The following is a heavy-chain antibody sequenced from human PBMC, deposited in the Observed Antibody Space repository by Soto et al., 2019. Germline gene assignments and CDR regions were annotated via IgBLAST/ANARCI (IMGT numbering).Heavy chain of an antibody. CDR1: GGSISSRNW. V-gene: IGHV4-4*02. D-gene: IGHD6-6*01. Sequence: SETLSLTCTVSGGSISSRNWWSWLRQSPTKGLEWIGEIYQSGSTNYNPSLESRVTISVDKSKNQFSLELTSLTAADTAVYYCAKDRLWGSSDRGAPDDFEVWGQGTMVTVSS. CDR2: IYQSGST. CDR3: AKDRLWGSSDRGAPDDFEV. J-gene: IGHJ3*01.